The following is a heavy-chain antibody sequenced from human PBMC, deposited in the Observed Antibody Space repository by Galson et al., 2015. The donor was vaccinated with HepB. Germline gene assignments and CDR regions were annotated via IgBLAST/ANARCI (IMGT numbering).Heavy chain of an antibody. CDR1: GFTFSSYS. V-gene: IGHV3-48*01. Sequence: SLRLSCAASGFTFSSYSMNWVRQAPGKGLEWVSYISSSSSTIYYADSVKGRFTISRDNAKNSLYLQMNSLRAEDTAVYYCAKRYDFWSDEWYFDLWGRGTLVTVSS. CDR3: AKRYDFWSDEWYFDL. CDR2: ISSSSSTI. D-gene: IGHD3-3*01. J-gene: IGHJ2*01.